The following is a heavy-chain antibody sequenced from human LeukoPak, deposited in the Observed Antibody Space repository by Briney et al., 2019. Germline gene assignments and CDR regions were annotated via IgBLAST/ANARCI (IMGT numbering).Heavy chain of an antibody. CDR3: AREVAAAGIEWWALFSRFDY. J-gene: IGHJ4*02. V-gene: IGHV6-1*01. Sequence: SQTLSLTCAISGDSVSSHGAAWNWIRQSPSRGLEWLGRTYYRSKWYNDYAVSVKSRITINPDTSENQFSLQLNSVTPEDTAAYYCAREVAAAGIEWWALFSRFDYWGQGTLVTVSS. CDR2: TYYRSKWYN. CDR1: GDSVSSHGAA. D-gene: IGHD6-13*01.